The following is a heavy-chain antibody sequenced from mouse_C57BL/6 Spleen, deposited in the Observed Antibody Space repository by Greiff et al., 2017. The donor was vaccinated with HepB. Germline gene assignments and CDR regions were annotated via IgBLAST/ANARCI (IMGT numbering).Heavy chain of an antibody. CDR1: GFTFSSYA. D-gene: IGHD1-1*01. J-gene: IGHJ3*01. CDR2: ISDGGSYT. V-gene: IGHV5-4*03. CDR3: ARGPYYGSSYDWFAY. Sequence: DVKLVESGGGLVKPGGSLKLSCAASGFTFSSYAMSWVRQTPEKRLEWVATISDGGSYTYYPDNVKGRFTISRDNAKNNLYLQMSHLKSEDTAMYYCARGPYYGSSYDWFAYWGQGTLVTVSA.